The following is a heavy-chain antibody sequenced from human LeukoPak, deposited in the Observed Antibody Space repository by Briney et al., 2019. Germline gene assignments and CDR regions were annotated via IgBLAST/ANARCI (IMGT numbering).Heavy chain of an antibody. CDR3: ARLGDSSSRLYYFDY. V-gene: IGHV4-61*01. Sequence: TSETLSLTCTVSGGSVNSETYCWTWIRQPPGKGLEWIGYFHYSGSTNYNPSLKSRVTISVDTSKNQFSLKLSSVTAADTAVYYCARLGDSSSRLYYFDYWGQGTLVTVSS. CDR2: FHYSGST. CDR1: GGSVNSETYC. J-gene: IGHJ4*02. D-gene: IGHD6-6*01.